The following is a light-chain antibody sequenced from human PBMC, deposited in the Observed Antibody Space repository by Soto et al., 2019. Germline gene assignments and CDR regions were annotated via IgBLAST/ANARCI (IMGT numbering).Light chain of an antibody. J-gene: IGKJ1*01. V-gene: IGKV3-15*01. CDR1: QSVSSN. Sequence: IVTTQSPATLSVSPGERATLSCRASQSVSSNLAWYQQKPGQAPRLLIYGASTRATGIPARFSGSGSGTEFTLTISSLQSEDFAVYYCQQYNNWPRTFGQGT. CDR3: QQYNNWPRT. CDR2: GAS.